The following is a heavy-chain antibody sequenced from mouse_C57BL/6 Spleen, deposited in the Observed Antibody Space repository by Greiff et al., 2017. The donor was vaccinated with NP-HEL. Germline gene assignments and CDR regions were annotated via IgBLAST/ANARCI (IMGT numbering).Heavy chain of an antibody. V-gene: IGHV14-3*01. CDR1: GFNIKNTY. D-gene: IGHD1-1*01. J-gene: IGHJ2*01. CDR2: IDPANGNT. CDR3: ATTTVVATDLDY. Sequence: EVKLVESVAELVRPGASVKLSCTASGFNIKNTYMHWVKQRPEQGLEWIGRIDPANGNTKYAPKFQGKATITADTSSNTAYLQLSSLTSEDTAIYYCATTTVVATDLDYWGQGTTLTVSS.